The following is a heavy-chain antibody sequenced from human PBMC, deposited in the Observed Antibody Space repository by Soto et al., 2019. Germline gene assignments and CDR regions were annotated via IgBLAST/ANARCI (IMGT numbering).Heavy chain of an antibody. V-gene: IGHV4-31*03. CDR2: IYYSGST. CDR1: GGSISSGGYY. Sequence: SETLSLTCTVSGGSISSGGYYWSWIRQHPGKGLEWIGYIYYSGSTYYNPSLKSRVTISVDTSKNQFSLKLSSVTAADTAVYYCARGRGYCSGGSCPYYYYGMDVWGQGTTVTVSS. D-gene: IGHD2-15*01. CDR3: ARGRGYCSGGSCPYYYYGMDV. J-gene: IGHJ6*02.